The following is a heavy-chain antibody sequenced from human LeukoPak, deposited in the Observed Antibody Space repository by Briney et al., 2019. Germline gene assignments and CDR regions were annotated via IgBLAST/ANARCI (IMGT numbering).Heavy chain of an antibody. D-gene: IGHD2-2*01. V-gene: IGHV1-18*01. J-gene: IGHJ6*03. CDR1: GGTFSGYA. CDR2: ISAYNGNT. CDR3: ARTSDYYYYMDV. Sequence: ASVKVSCKASGGTFSGYAISWVRQAPGQGLEWMGWISAYNGNTNYAQKLQGRVTMTTDTSTSTAHMELRSLRSDDTAVYYCARTSDYYYYMDVWGKGTTVTVSS.